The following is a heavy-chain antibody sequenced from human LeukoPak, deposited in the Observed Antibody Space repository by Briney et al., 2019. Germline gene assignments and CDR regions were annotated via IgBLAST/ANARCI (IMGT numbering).Heavy chain of an antibody. D-gene: IGHD3-9*01. Sequence: ASVKVSCKASGYTFTSYGISWVRQAPGQGLEWMGWISAYNGNTNYAQKLQGRVTMTTDTSTSTAYMELRSLRSDDTAVYYCARDYDILTGYLPFDYWGQGTLVTVSS. CDR1: GYTFTSYG. J-gene: IGHJ4*02. V-gene: IGHV1-18*01. CDR3: ARDYDILTGYLPFDY. CDR2: ISAYNGNT.